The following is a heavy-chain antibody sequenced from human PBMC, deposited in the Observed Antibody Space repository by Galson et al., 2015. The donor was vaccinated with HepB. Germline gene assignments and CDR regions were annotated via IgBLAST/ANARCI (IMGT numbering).Heavy chain of an antibody. V-gene: IGHV1-69*04. D-gene: IGHD6-13*01. J-gene: IGHJ5*02. CDR2: IIPILGIA. Sequence: SVKVSCKASGGTFSSYTISWVRQAPGQGLEWMGRIIPILGIAIYAQKFQGRVTVTEDTSTDTAYMELSSLRFEDTAVYYCATDSRLGIAAAGPKEDNWFDPWGQGTLVTVSS. CDR3: ATDSRLGIAAAGPKEDNWFDP. CDR1: GGTFSSYT.